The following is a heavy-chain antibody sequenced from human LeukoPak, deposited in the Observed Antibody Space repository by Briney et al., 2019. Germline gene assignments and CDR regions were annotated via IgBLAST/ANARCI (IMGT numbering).Heavy chain of an antibody. CDR3: ARGIRYLGSDY. J-gene: IGHJ4*02. V-gene: IGHV4-39*01. D-gene: IGHD2-8*01. Sequence: SETLSLTCTVSGGSISSSSYYWGWIRQPPGKGLEWIGSIYYSGSTYYNPSLKSRVTISVDTSKNQFSLKLSSVTAADTAVYYCARGIRYLGSDYWGQGTLVTVSS. CDR2: IYYSGST. CDR1: GGSISSSSYY.